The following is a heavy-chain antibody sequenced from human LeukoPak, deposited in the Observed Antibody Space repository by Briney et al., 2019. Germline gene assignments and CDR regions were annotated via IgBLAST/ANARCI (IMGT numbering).Heavy chain of an antibody. J-gene: IGHJ5*02. CDR3: AREAVGNWFDP. D-gene: IGHD2-15*01. CDR2: ISSSSSYI. CDR1: GFTFSSYS. Sequence: GGSLRLSCAASGFTFSSYSMNWVRQAPGKGLEWVSSISSSSSYIYYADSVKGRFTISRDSAKNSLYLQMNSLRAEDTAVYYCAREAVGNWFDPWGQGTLVTVSS. V-gene: IGHV3-21*01.